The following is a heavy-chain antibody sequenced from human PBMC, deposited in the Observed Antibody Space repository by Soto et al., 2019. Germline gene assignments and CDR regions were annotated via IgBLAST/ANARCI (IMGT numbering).Heavy chain of an antibody. Sequence: PSETLSLTCTVSGGSISSYYWSWIRQPPGKGLEWIGYIYYSGSTNYNPSLKSRVTISVDTSKNQFSLKLSSVTAADTAVYYCARDDSGDARLDYWGQGTLVAVSS. CDR2: IYYSGST. CDR3: ARDDSGDARLDY. V-gene: IGHV4-59*01. D-gene: IGHD3-10*01. J-gene: IGHJ4*02. CDR1: GGSISSYY.